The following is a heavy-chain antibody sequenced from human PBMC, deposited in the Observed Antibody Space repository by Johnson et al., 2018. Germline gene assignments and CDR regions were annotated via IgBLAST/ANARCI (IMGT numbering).Heavy chain of an antibody. CDR3: AKEYGMATITGYFQY. Sequence: QVQLVQSGGGVVQPGRSLRLSCAASGFTFSSYAMHWVRQAPGKGLEWVAVISSDGSNKYYADSVKARFTISRDNSKNTLYLQMNSLRAEDTAVYYSAKEYGMATITGYFQYWGQGTLVTVSS. V-gene: IGHV3-30*04. D-gene: IGHD5-24*01. CDR2: ISSDGSNK. CDR1: GFTFSSYA. J-gene: IGHJ1*01.